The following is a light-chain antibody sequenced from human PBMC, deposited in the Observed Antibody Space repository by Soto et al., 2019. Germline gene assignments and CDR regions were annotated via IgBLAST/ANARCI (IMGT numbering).Light chain of an antibody. CDR3: AVWDASLSAWV. V-gene: IGLV1-47*01. Sequence: VLTQPPSASGTPGQRVTISCSGTSSNIGRNYVYWYQQLPGTAPKLVIHRSNQRPSGVPDRFSGSKSGTSASLAISGLRSEDEADYYCAVWDASLSAWVFGGGTKLTVL. CDR1: SSNIGRNY. CDR2: RSN. J-gene: IGLJ3*02.